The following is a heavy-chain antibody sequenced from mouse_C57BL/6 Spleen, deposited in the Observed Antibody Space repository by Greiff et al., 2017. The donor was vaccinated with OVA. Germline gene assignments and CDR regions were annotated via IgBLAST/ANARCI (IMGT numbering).Heavy chain of an antibody. Sequence: DVQLQESGGGLVKPGGSLKLSCAASGFTFSDYGMHWVRQAPEKGLEWVAYISSGSSTIYYADTVKGRFTISRDNAKNTMFLQMTSLRSEDTAMYYCARGDWFAYWGQGTLVTVSA. V-gene: IGHV5-17*01. CDR1: GFTFSDYG. J-gene: IGHJ3*01. CDR2: ISSGSSTI. CDR3: ARGDWFAY.